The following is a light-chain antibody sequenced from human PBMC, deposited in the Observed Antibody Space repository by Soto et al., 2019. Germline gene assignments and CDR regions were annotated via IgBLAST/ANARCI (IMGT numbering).Light chain of an antibody. Sequence: EIVLTQSPVTLSLSPGERATLSCRASQTISSAFLAWYQQKPGQPPRLLIYDGSTRATGIPDRFSGSGSGTDFTLTISKLEPGDFAVYYCQQYDTSDTWTFGQGTKVDIK. CDR1: QTISSAF. J-gene: IGKJ1*01. CDR3: QQYDTSDTWT. CDR2: DGS. V-gene: IGKV3-20*01.